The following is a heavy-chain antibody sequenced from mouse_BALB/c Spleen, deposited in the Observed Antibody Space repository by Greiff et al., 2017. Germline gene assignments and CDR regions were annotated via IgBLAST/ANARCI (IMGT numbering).Heavy chain of an antibody. CDR2: IWGDGST. V-gene: IGHV2-6-7*01. CDR3: AREGGFYAMDY. Sequence: QVQLQQSGPGLVAPSQSLSITCTVSGFSLTGYGVNWVRQPPGKGLEWLGMIWGDGSTDYNSALKSRLSISKDNSKSQVFLKMNSLQTDDTARYYCAREGGFYAMDYWGQGTSVTVSS. CDR1: GFSLTGYG. J-gene: IGHJ4*01.